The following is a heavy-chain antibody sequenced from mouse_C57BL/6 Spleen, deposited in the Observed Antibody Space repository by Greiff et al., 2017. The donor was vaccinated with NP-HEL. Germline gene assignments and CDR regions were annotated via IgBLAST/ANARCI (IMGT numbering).Heavy chain of an antibody. CDR3: AGWGTTVEGNY. Sequence: EVQLQQSGPVLVKPGASVKMSCKASGYTFTDYYMNWVKQSHGKSLEWIGVINPYNGGTSYNQKFKGKATLTVDKSSSTAYMELNSLTSEDSAVYYCAGWGTTVEGNYWGQGTTLTVSS. J-gene: IGHJ2*01. CDR1: GYTFTDYY. D-gene: IGHD1-1*01. V-gene: IGHV1-19*01. CDR2: INPYNGGT.